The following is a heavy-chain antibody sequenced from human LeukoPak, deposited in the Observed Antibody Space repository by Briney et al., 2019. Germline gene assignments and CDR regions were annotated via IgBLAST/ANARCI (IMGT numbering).Heavy chain of an antibody. CDR1: GYSFTSYW. CDR3: ARLGYCSSTRCPIDY. Sequence: GESLRISCKGSGYSFTSYWISWVRQMPGKGLEWMVRFAPSDSYTNYSPSFQGHVTISADKSISNAYLQWGSLKASDSGMYYCARLGYCSSTRCPIDYWGEGTLVSV. D-gene: IGHD2-2*01. CDR2: FAPSDSYT. J-gene: IGHJ4*02. V-gene: IGHV5-10-1*01.